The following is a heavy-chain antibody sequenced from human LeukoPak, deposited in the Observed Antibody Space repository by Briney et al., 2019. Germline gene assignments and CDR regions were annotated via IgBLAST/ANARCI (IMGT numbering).Heavy chain of an antibody. D-gene: IGHD3-22*01. J-gene: IGHJ6*03. CDR2: ISGSGGST. V-gene: IGHV3-23*01. CDR1: GFTFSSYA. Sequence: GGSLRLSCAASGFTFSSYAMSWVCQAPGKGLEWVSAISGSGGSTYYADSVKGRFTISRDNSKNTLYLQMISLRAEDTAVYYCAKGFRYYYDSSGYYRYYYYYYMDVWGKGTTVTVSS. CDR3: AKGFRYYYDSSGYYRYYYYYYMDV.